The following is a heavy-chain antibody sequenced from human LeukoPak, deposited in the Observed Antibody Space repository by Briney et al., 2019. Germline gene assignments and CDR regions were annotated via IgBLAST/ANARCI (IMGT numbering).Heavy chain of an antibody. CDR3: AKHIAVSDY. J-gene: IGHJ4*02. Sequence: GGSLRLSCAASGFTFSTYAMSWVRQAPGKGLEWVSAISGSGDKKYYADPVKGRFIISRDNSKNTLYLQMNSLRAEDTAVYYCAKHIAVSDYWGQGTLVTVSS. CDR2: ISGSGDKK. CDR1: GFTFSTYA. D-gene: IGHD6-19*01. V-gene: IGHV3-23*01.